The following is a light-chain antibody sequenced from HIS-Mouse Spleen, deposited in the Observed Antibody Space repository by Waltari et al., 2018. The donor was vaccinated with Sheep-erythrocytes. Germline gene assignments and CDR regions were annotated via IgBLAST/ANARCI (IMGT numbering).Light chain of an antibody. Sequence: DIQMTQSPSSLSASAGDRVTITCRASQSISSYLNWYQQKPGKAPKLLIYAASSLQSGVPSRFSGSGSGTDFTLTINSLQPEDFATYYCQQSYSTPPLTFGGGTKVEIK. J-gene: IGKJ4*01. CDR3: QQSYSTPPLT. CDR2: AAS. CDR1: QSISSY. V-gene: IGKV1-39*01.